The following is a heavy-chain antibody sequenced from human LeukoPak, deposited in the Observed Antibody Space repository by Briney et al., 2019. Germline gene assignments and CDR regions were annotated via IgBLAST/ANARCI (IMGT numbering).Heavy chain of an antibody. D-gene: IGHD6-13*01. CDR2: ISGSGGST. J-gene: IGHJ4*02. CDR3: AAVLTDSWYVPFDY. CDR1: GFTFSSYA. Sequence: GGSLRLSCAASGFTFSSYAMSWVRQAPGKGLEWVSAISGSGGSTYYADSVKGRFTISRDNSKNTLYLQMNSLRAEDTAVYYCAAVLTDSWYVPFDYWGQGTLVTVSS. V-gene: IGHV3-23*01.